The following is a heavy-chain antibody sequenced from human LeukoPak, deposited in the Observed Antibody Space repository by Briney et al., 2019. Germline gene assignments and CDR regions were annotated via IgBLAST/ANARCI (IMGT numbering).Heavy chain of an antibody. V-gene: IGHV3-23*01. Sequence: GGTLRLSCVASGFTFSSFAMSWVRQAPGKGLEWVSGISTSGGITDYADSVKGRFTISRDNSKRTLYLEMNSLRAEDTAVYYCAKEMGFKIREVMLGFFDYWGQGTLVTVSS. CDR2: ISTSGGIT. D-gene: IGHD3-10*01. CDR3: AKEMGFKIREVMLGFFDY. J-gene: IGHJ4*02. CDR1: GFTFSSFA.